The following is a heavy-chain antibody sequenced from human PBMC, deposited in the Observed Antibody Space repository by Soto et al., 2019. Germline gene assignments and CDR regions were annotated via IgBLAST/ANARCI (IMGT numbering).Heavy chain of an antibody. CDR3: ARARGVTTVNFFDY. D-gene: IGHD4-4*01. CDR1: GGSVSSSSYY. CDR2: IYYSGST. V-gene: IGHV4-61*01. J-gene: IGHJ4*02. Sequence: SETLSLTCTVSGGSVSSSSYYWSWIRQPPGKALEWIGSIYYSGSTNYNPSLKSRVTISIDTSKNQFSLRLHSVTAADTALYFCARARGVTTVNFFDYWGQGALVTVSS.